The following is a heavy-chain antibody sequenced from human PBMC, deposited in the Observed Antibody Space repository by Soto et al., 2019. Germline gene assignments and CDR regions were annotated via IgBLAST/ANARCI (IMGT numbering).Heavy chain of an antibody. CDR2: IIPIFGTA. D-gene: IGHD1-26*01. J-gene: IGHJ5*02. CDR1: GGTFSSYA. CDR3: ARDPGSRHNWFDP. Sequence: GASVEGLCKASGGTFSSYAISWVRQAPGQGLEWMGGIIPIFGTANYAQKFQGRVTVTADESTSTAYMELSSLRSEDTAVYYCARDPGSRHNWFDPWGQGTLVTASS. V-gene: IGHV1-69*01.